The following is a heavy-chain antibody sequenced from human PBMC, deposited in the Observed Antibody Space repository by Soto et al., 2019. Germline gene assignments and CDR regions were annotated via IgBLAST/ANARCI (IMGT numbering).Heavy chain of an antibody. CDR3: TRGEAGFDY. Sequence: PGGSLRLSCAASGFTFSSYWMSWVRQAPGKGLEWVANIKGDGNEIYYVDSVKGRFTISRDNAKNSSYLQMNSLRAGDTAVYYCTRGEAGFDYWGQGTLVTVSS. CDR2: IKGDGNEI. J-gene: IGHJ4*02. CDR1: GFTFSSYW. V-gene: IGHV3-7*04. D-gene: IGHD6-13*01.